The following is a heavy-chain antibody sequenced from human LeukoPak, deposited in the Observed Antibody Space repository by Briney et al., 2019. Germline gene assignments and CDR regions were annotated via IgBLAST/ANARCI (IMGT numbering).Heavy chain of an antibody. Sequence: GGSLRLSCAASGFTFSSYAMNWVRQAPGKGLEWVSVISGSGGSTYYADSVKGRFTISRDNSKNTLYLQMNSLRAEDTAVHYCASCSGGSCYPTNWGQGILVTVSS. D-gene: IGHD2-15*01. CDR3: ASCSGGSCYPTN. CDR2: ISGSGGST. V-gene: IGHV3-23*01. J-gene: IGHJ4*02. CDR1: GFTFSSYA.